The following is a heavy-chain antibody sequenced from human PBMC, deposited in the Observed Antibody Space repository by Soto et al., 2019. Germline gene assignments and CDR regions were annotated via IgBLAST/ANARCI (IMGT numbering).Heavy chain of an antibody. D-gene: IGHD2-15*01. J-gene: IGHJ6*02. Sequence: SETLSLTCTVSGGSISSGGYYWSWIRQHPGKGLEWSGYIYYSGSTYYNPSLKSRVTISVDTSKNQFSLKLSSVTAADTAVYYCARDFGGYCSGGSCYSDYYYGMDVWGQGTTVTVSS. CDR1: GGSISSGGYY. V-gene: IGHV4-31*03. CDR3: ARDFGGYCSGGSCYSDYYYGMDV. CDR2: IYYSGST.